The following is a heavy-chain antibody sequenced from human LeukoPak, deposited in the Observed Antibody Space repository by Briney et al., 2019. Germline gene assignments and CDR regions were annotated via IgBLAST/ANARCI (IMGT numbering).Heavy chain of an antibody. Sequence: GGSLRLSCAASGFTFSSYSMNWVRQAPGKGLEWVSSISSSSSYIYYADSVKGRFTISRDNAKNSLYLQMNSLRAEDTAVYYCASWGTGVGAIDFDYWGQGTLVTVSS. D-gene: IGHD1-26*01. CDR1: GFTFSSYS. CDR3: ASWGTGVGAIDFDY. CDR2: ISSSSSYI. V-gene: IGHV3-21*01. J-gene: IGHJ4*02.